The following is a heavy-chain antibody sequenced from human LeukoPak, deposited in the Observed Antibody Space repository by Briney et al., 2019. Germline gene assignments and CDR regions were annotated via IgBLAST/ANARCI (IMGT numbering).Heavy chain of an antibody. CDR2: ISYDGSNK. D-gene: IGHD6-19*01. V-gene: IGHV3-30-3*01. CDR3: ASRPSYSSGWYENWFDP. J-gene: IGHJ5*02. CDR1: GFTFSSCA. Sequence: GGSLRLSCAASGFTFSSCAMHWVRQAPGKGLEWVAVISYDGSNKYYADSVKGRFTISRDNSKNTLYLQMNSLRAEDTAVYYCASRPSYSSGWYENWFDPWGQGTLVTVSS.